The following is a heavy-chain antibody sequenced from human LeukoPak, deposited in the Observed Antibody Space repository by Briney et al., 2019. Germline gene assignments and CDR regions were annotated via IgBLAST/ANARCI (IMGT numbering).Heavy chain of an antibody. Sequence: GGSLRLSCAASGFTFSDYYMSWIRQAPGKGLEWVSYISSSGSTIYYADSVKGRFTISRDNAKNSLYLQMNSLRAEDTAVYYCASPRGRTRFIMYSSSWYYFDYWGQGTLVTVSS. CDR3: ASPRGRTRFIMYSSSWYYFDY. V-gene: IGHV3-11*04. J-gene: IGHJ4*02. CDR2: ISSSGSTI. CDR1: GFTFSDYY. D-gene: IGHD6-13*01.